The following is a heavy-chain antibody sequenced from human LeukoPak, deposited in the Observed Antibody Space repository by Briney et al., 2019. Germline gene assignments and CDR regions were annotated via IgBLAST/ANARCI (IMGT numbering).Heavy chain of an antibody. CDR2: ISNDGGST. V-gene: IGHV3-64*01. CDR1: GFTFSTYA. J-gene: IGHJ4*02. CDR3: AASMVRGGPSRDY. Sequence: PGGSLRLSCAASGFTFSTYAFHWVRQAPGKGLEFVSAISNDGGSTYYANSVKGRSTMSRDNSKNSLYLQMNSLRAEDTAVYYCAASMVRGGPSRDYWGQGTLVTVSS. D-gene: IGHD3-10*01.